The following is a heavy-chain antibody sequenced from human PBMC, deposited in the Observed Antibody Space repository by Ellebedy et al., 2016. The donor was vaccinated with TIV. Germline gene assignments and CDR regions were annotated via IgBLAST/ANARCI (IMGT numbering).Heavy chain of an antibody. J-gene: IGHJ6*02. Sequence: GESLKISXAASGFTFSSYAMSWVRQAPGKGLEWVSAISGSGGSTYYADSVKGRFTISRDNSKNTLYLQMNSLRAEDTAVYYCAKDRRITMVRGAPSPYYYYYGMDVWGQGTTVTVSS. CDR2: ISGSGGST. V-gene: IGHV3-23*01. CDR1: GFTFSSYA. CDR3: AKDRRITMVRGAPSPYYYYYGMDV. D-gene: IGHD3-10*01.